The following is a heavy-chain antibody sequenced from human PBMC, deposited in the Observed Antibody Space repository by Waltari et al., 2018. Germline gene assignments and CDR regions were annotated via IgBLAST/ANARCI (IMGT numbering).Heavy chain of an antibody. Sequence: EVQLLESGGGLVQPGGSLRLSCAASGFTFSSYAMSWVRQAPGKGLEWVSGIRGRGGSTYYAESVKGRFNISRDNSKNTLYLKMNSLRAEDTAVYYCAKDKAVQWLGNWCDPWGQGTLVTVSS. J-gene: IGHJ5*02. CDR2: IRGRGGST. D-gene: IGHD6-19*01. CDR1: GFTFSSYA. CDR3: AKDKAVQWLGNWCDP. V-gene: IGHV3-23*01.